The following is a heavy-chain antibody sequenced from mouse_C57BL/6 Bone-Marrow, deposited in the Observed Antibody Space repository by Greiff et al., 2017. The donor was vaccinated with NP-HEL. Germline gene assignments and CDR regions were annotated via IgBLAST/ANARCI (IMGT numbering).Heavy chain of an antibody. CDR1: GFTFSSYG. CDR2: ISSGGSYT. J-gene: IGHJ3*01. V-gene: IGHV5-6*01. D-gene: IGHD1-1*01. CDR3: ARHAIYYYAPFAY. Sequence: EVQGVESGGDLVKPGGSLKLSCAASGFTFSSYGMSWVRQTPDKRLEWVATISSGGSYTYYPDSVKGRFTISRDNAKNTLYLQMSSLKSEDTAMYYCARHAIYYYAPFAYWGQGTLVTVSA.